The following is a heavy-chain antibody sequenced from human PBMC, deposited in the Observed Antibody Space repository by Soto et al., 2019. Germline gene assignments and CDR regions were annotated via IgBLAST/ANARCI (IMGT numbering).Heavy chain of an antibody. V-gene: IGHV1-69*13. CDR2: IIPIFGTA. D-gene: IGHD5-18*01. CDR3: ARDSRLWSQYNWFDP. J-gene: IGHJ5*02. CDR1: GGTFSSYA. Sequence: RASVKVSCKASGGTFSSYAISWVRQAPGQGLEWMGGIIPIFGTANYAQKFQGRVTITADESTSTAYMELSSLRSEDTAVYYCARDSRLWSQYNWFDPWGQGTLVTVSS.